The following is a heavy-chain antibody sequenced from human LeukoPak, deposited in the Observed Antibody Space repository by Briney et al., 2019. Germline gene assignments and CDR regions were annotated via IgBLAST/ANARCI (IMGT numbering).Heavy chain of an antibody. CDR1: GYTFTSYG. CDR2: ISAYNGNT. V-gene: IGHV1-18*01. Sequence: ASVKVSCKASGYTFTSYGISWVRQAPGQGLEWMGWISAYNGNTNYAQKLQGRVTMTTDTSTSTAYMELRRLRSDDTAVYYWARVPPRRYYYDSSGYYDLVSWGQGTLVTVSS. J-gene: IGHJ5*02. CDR3: ARVPPRRYYYDSSGYYDLVS. D-gene: IGHD3-22*01.